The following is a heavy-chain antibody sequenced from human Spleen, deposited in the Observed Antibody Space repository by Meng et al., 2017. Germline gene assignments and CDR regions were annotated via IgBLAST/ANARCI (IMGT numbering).Heavy chain of an antibody. CDR2: LGAHDGDT. V-gene: IGHV1-18*01. J-gene: IGHJ4*02. CDR1: YYTLTGYG. CDR3: ARCTPGRSYSDY. D-gene: IGHD3-10*01. Sequence: QVQPVLSCPEGKKPWALLQVSCKASYYTLTGYGVSWVRQAPGQGLEWMAWLGAHDGDTSHAPKFQGRVTVSADRPTATAYMELRSLRSDDTAVYYCARCTPGRSYSDYWGQGTLVTVSS.